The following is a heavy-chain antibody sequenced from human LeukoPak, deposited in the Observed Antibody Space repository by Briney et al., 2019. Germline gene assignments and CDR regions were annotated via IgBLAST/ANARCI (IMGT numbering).Heavy chain of an antibody. CDR2: IWFDGINK. CDR1: GFTFSTYG. CDR3: SILTDIAASA. V-gene: IGHV3-30*02. D-gene: IGHD6-13*01. Sequence: GGSLRLSCAASGFTFSTYGMHWVRQAPGKGLEWVASIWFDGINKYYADSVKGRFTISRDNSKNTLYLQMNSLRAEDTAVYYCSILTDIAASAWGQGTLVTVSS. J-gene: IGHJ5*02.